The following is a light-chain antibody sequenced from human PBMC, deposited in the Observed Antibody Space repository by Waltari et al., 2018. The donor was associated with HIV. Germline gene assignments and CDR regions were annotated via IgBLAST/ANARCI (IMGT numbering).Light chain of an antibody. CDR2: EVS. Sequence: QSALTQPASVSGSPGQSLPISCTGPISDIGSYNLLSWYQQYPGRAPKLIIYEVSKRPSGVSDRFSGSKSGNRASLTVAGLKVEDEADYYCCSYAGGRVFVLFGGGTRLTV. V-gene: IGLV2-23*02. CDR1: ISDIGSYNL. J-gene: IGLJ2*01. CDR3: CSYAGGRVFVL.